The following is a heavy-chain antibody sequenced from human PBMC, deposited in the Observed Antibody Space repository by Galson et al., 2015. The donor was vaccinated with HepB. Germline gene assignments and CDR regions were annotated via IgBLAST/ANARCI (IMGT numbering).Heavy chain of an antibody. J-gene: IGHJ5*02. CDR3: ARVGSYVGELPSTNWFDP. CDR1: GFTFSDYY. CDR2: ISSSSSYT. D-gene: IGHD3-16*01. V-gene: IGHV3-11*05. Sequence: SLRLSCAASGFTFSDYYMSWIRQAPGKGLEWVSYISSSSSYTNYADSVKGRFTISRDNAKNSLYLQMNSLRAEDTAVYYCARVGSYVGELPSTNWFDPWGQGTLVTVSS.